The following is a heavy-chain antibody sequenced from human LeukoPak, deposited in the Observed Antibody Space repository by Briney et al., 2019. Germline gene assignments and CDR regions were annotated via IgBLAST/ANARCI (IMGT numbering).Heavy chain of an antibody. CDR2: IKEDGSER. D-gene: IGHD7-27*01. J-gene: IGHJ4*02. Sequence: GGSLRLSCEGSAFIFSGHWMNWVRQTPGKGLEWVASIKEDGSERQYVDSVKGRFSISRDNAKNLVYLQMKSLRVEDTAVYYCARERSLGMGFDYWGQGILVTVSS. V-gene: IGHV3-7*01. CDR1: AFIFSGHW. CDR3: ARERSLGMGFDY.